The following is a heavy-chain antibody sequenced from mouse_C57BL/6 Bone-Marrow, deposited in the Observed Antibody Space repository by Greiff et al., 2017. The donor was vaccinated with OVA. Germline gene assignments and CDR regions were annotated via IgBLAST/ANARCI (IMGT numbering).Heavy chain of an antibody. D-gene: IGHD2-4*01. CDR2: ISDGGSYN. J-gene: IGHJ3*01. CDR1: GFTFSSYA. Sequence: EVKLVESGGGLVKPGGSLKLSCAASGFTFSSYAMSWVRQTPEKRLEWVATISDGGSYNYYPDNVTGRFPISRDNAKNNLYLQVSHLKSEDTAMYDCARDRDYDYEGWFAYWGQGTLVTVSA. CDR3: ARDRDYDYEGWFAY. V-gene: IGHV5-4*01.